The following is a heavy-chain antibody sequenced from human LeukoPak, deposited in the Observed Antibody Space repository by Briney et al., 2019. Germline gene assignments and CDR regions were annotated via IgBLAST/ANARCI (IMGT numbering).Heavy chain of an antibody. V-gene: IGHV3-66*01. D-gene: IGHD2-15*01. J-gene: IGHJ3*02. Sequence: GGSLRLSCVASGFTFSNYWLSWVRQAPGKGLEWVSVIYSGGSTYYADSVKGRFTISRDNSKNTLYLQMNSLRAEDTAVYYCARERADIVAGSFDIWGQGTMVTVSS. CDR1: GFTFSNYW. CDR2: IYSGGST. CDR3: ARERADIVAGSFDI.